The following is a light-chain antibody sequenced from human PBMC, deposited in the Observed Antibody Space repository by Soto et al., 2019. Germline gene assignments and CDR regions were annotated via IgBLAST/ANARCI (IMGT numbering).Light chain of an antibody. V-gene: IGLV3-1*01. J-gene: IGLJ1*01. CDR2: QDT. CDR1: KLGDKY. CDR3: QAWDSSTYV. Sequence: SSELTQPPSVSVSPGQTASITCSGDKLGDKYACWYQQKPGQSPVLVIYQDTKRPSGIPERFSGSSSGNTATLTISGTQAMDEAVYYCQAWDSSTYVFGTGTKLTVL.